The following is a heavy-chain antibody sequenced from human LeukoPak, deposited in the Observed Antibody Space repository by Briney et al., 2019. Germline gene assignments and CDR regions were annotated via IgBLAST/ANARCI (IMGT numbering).Heavy chain of an antibody. CDR2: VFGLDHRT. CDR1: GFTFSYYA. Sequence: GSLRLYCAASGFTFSYYAMTWVRQAPGKGLEWVSTVFGLDHRTSYADSVKGRFTISRDNSKNTLSLQMNSLRAEDTAVYYCAKGLTTLDYWGQGTLVTVSS. D-gene: IGHD4-11*01. CDR3: AKGLTTLDY. J-gene: IGHJ4*02. V-gene: IGHV3-23*01.